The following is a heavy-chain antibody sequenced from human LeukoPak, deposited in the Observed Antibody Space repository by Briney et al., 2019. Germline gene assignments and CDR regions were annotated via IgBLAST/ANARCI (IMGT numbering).Heavy chain of an antibody. V-gene: IGHV4-59*01. CDR3: ARSQWPLTFDL. Sequence: SETLSLTCTVSGGSMSRYYWNWIRQPPGKGLEWIGYIYYSGSTNYNPSLKSRLTISVDTSKNQFSLKLSSVTAADTAMYYCARSQWPLTFDLWGQGTMVTVSS. CDR1: GGSMSRYY. CDR2: IYYSGST. D-gene: IGHD6-19*01. J-gene: IGHJ3*01.